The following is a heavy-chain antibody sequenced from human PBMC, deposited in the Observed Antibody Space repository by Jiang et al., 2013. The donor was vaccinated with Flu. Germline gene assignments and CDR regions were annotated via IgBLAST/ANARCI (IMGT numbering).Heavy chain of an antibody. CDR2: INHSGST. CDR1: GGSFSGYY. D-gene: IGHD2-21*01. Sequence: LLKPSETLSLTCAVYGGSFSGYYWSWIRQPPGKGLEWIGEINHSGSTNYNPSLKSRVTISVDTSKNQFSLKLSSVTAADTAVYYCARAAYLLGYYGMDVWGQGTTVTVSS. V-gene: IGHV4-34*01. CDR3: ARAAYLLGYYGMDV. J-gene: IGHJ6*02.